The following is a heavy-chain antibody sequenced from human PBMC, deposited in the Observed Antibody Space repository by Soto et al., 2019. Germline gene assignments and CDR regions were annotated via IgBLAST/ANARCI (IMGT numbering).Heavy chain of an antibody. Sequence: SETMSLTCTVSGGSISSYYWSWIRQPPGKGLEWIGYISDSGITDYNPSLKSRVTISVDTSKNQFSLKLTSVTAADTAVYYCVRGAGDFSGPDSFDIWGQGTMVTVSS. J-gene: IGHJ3*02. V-gene: IGHV4-59*01. CDR1: GGSISSYY. D-gene: IGHD3-10*01. CDR2: ISDSGIT. CDR3: VRGAGDFSGPDSFDI.